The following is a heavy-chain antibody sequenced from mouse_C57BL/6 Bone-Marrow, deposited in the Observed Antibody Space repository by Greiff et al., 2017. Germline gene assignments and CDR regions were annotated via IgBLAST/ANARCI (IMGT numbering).Heavy chain of an antibody. CDR2: IRNKANNHAT. Sequence: EVKVEESGGGLVQPGGSMKLSCAASGFTFSDSWMDWVRQSPEKGLEWVAEIRNKANNHATYYAETVKGRFTISRDASKSSVYLQLNSLRAEDTGIYYCTRRAAPYFDYWGQGTTLTVSS. V-gene: IGHV6-6*01. D-gene: IGHD6-1*01. CDR1: GFTFSDSW. J-gene: IGHJ2*01. CDR3: TRRAAPYFDY.